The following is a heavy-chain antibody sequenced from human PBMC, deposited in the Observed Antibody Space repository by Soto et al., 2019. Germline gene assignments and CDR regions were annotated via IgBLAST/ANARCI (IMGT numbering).Heavy chain of an antibody. CDR1: GFIFSRYD. D-gene: IGHD3-10*01. CDR2: INNDGSLI. J-gene: IGHJ4*02. V-gene: IGHV3-48*01. Sequence: GGSLRLSCAGSGFIFSRYDMNWVRQAPGKGLEWISYINNDGSLIYHADSVKGRFSISRDNAKNSVYLQMNSLRVEDTAVYFCARVERITMIRGVSWGQGTLVTVSS. CDR3: ARVERITMIRGVS.